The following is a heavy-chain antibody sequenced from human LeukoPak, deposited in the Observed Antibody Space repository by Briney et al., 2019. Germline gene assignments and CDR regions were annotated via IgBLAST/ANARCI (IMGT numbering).Heavy chain of an antibody. CDR2: INTNTGNP. D-gene: IGHD5-18*01. CDR1: GYSFTSHY. V-gene: IGHV7-4-1*02. J-gene: IGHJ4*02. CDR3: ARDSKVDTAI. Sequence: ASVKVSCKASGYSFTSHYMHWVRQAPGQGLEWMGWINTNTGNPTYAQGFTGRFVFSLDTSVSTAYLQISSLKAEDTAVYYCARDSKVDTAIWGQGTLVTVSS.